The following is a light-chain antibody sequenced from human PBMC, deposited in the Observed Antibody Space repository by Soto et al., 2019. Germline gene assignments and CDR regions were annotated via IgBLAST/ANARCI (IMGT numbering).Light chain of an antibody. CDR3: QQYVSSGP. J-gene: IGKJ1*01. Sequence: IMMTHSAARRSVSPLYRPTFLCRTSQSVSSNLAWYQQKPGQAPRLLIYGASIRATGIPDRFSGSGSGTDFTLTISRLEPEDFAVYYCQQYVSSGPFGQGTKVDVK. CDR2: GAS. V-gene: IGKV3-20*01. CDR1: QSVSSN.